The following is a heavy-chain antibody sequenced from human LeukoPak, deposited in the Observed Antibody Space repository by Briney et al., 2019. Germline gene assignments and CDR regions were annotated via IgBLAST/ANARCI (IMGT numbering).Heavy chain of an antibody. V-gene: IGHV3-30*18. CDR3: AKPQRYCSSTSCENYYYYGMDV. Sequence: GRSLRLSCAASGFTFSSYGMHWVRQAPGKGLEWVAVISYDGSNKYYADSVKGRFTISRDNSKNTLYLQMNSLRAEDTAVYYCAKPQRYCSSTSCENYYYYGMDVWGQGTTVTVSS. D-gene: IGHD2-2*01. CDR1: GFTFSSYG. J-gene: IGHJ6*02. CDR2: ISYDGSNK.